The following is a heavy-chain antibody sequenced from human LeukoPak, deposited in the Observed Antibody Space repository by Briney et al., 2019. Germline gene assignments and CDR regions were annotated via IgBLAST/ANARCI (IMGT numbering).Heavy chain of an antibody. Sequence: SETLSLTCAVAGGSISSTNWWSWVRPPPGKGLEWIGEIYHRGYSNYNASLGSRVTISVDTSKHQFSLELTSVTAADTAVYYCARAYGSGSYLYLDCWGQGTLVTVSS. V-gene: IGHV4-4*02. CDR1: GGSISSTNW. CDR3: ARAYGSGSYLYLDC. J-gene: IGHJ4*02. D-gene: IGHD3-10*01. CDR2: IYHRGYS.